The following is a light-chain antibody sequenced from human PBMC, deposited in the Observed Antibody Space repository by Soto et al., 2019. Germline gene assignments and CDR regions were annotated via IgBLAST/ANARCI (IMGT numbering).Light chain of an antibody. V-gene: IGLV1-51*01. CDR1: SSNIGNNY. Sequence: QSVLTQPPSVSAAPGQTVTISCSGSSSNIGNNYLSWYQQLPGTAPKLLIYDNNKRPSGIPDRFSGSKSGTSATLGITGLQTGDEADYYCGTWDSSLSVWVFGGGTQLTVL. CDR3: GTWDSSLSVWV. J-gene: IGLJ3*02. CDR2: DNN.